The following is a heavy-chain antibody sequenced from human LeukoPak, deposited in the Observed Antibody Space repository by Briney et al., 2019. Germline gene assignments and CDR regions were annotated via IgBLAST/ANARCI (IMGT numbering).Heavy chain of an antibody. CDR2: TSSDLNVK. CDR1: GFTFRNYV. Sequence: PGGSLRLSCAASGFTFRNYVIHWVRQAPGKGLEWVAVTSSDLNVKLYADSVKGRFTISRDNSRSTLYLQMNSLRPEDTAIYYCAREGYYGSGSPPSLYFDYWGRGTLVTASS. D-gene: IGHD3-10*01. CDR3: AREGYYGSGSPPSLYFDY. V-gene: IGHV3-30-3*01. J-gene: IGHJ4*02.